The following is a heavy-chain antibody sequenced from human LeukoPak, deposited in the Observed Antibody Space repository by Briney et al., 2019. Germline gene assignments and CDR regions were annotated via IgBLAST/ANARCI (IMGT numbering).Heavy chain of an antibody. V-gene: IGHV1-18*01. CDR1: GYTFTSYG. Sequence: ASVKVSCKDSGYTFTSYGISWVRQAPGQGLEWMGWISAYNGNTNHAQKLQGRVTMTTDTSTSTAYMELRSLRSDDTAVYYCARDQDYYDSSGYDYWGQGTLVTVSS. D-gene: IGHD3-22*01. CDR2: ISAYNGNT. CDR3: ARDQDYYDSSGYDY. J-gene: IGHJ4*02.